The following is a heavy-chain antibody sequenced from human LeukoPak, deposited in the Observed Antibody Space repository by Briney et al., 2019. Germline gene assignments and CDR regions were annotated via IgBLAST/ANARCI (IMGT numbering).Heavy chain of an antibody. V-gene: IGHV3-53*01. D-gene: IGHD1-26*01. CDR2: LYSNGDT. J-gene: IGHJ5*02. Sequence: GGSLRFSCAASGVTVSSNFMTWVRQAPGKGLEWLSVLYSNGDTYYADSVKGRFTISRDSSKNTLYLQMDSLRAEDTAVYYCAVRSASGWFDPWGQGTLVTVSS. CDR3: AVRSASGWFDP. CDR1: GVTVSSNF.